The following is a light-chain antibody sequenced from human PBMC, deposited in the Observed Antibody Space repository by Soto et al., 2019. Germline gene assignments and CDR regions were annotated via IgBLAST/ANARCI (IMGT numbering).Light chain of an antibody. J-gene: IGKJ3*01. V-gene: IGKV3-11*01. CDR3: QQRSNWTPIFT. Sequence: EIVLTQSPATLSLSPGERATLSCRASQSVSSYLAWYQQKPGQAPRHLIYAASNRATGIPARFSGSGSGTDFTLTISSREPEDVAVEYCQQRSNWTPIFTFGPGTKVDIK. CDR1: QSVSSY. CDR2: AAS.